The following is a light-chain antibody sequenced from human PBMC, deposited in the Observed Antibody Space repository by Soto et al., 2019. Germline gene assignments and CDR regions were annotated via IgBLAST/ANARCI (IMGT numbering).Light chain of an antibody. CDR1: QSVSSSY. V-gene: IGKV3-20*01. CDR2: GAS. Sequence: EIVLTQPPGTLSLSPGERATLSCRASQSVSSSYLAWYQQKPGQAPRLLIYGASSRATGIPDRFSGSGSGTDFTLTISRLEPEDFALYYCQQYGSSPTTFGQGTRLEI. J-gene: IGKJ5*01. CDR3: QQYGSSPTT.